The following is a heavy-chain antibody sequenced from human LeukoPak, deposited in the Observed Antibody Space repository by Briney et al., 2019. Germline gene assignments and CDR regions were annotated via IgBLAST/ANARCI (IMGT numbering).Heavy chain of an antibody. V-gene: IGHV7-4-1*02. CDR1: GYTFTSYA. Sequence: ASVKVSCKASGYTFTSYAMNWVRQAPGQGLEWMGWINTNTGNPTYAQGLTGRFVFSLDTSVSTAYLQISSLKAEDTAVYYCARGPFGDGYNYGVDYWGQGTLVTVSS. CDR2: INTNTGNP. CDR3: ARGPFGDGYNYGVDY. D-gene: IGHD5-24*01. J-gene: IGHJ4*02.